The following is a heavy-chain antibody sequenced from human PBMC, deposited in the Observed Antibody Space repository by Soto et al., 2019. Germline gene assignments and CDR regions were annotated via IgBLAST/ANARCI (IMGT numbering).Heavy chain of an antibody. J-gene: IGHJ6*02. CDR3: ARDLPGRIPHGMDV. V-gene: IGHV1-69*12. CDR2: IIPIFGTA. Sequence: QVQLVQSGAEVKKPGSSVKVSCKASGGTFSSYAISWVRQAPGQGLEWMGGIIPIFGTANYAQKFQGRVTXXAXEXXSTDYMELSSLRSEDTAVYYCARDLPGRIPHGMDVWGQGTTVTVSS. CDR1: GGTFSSYA.